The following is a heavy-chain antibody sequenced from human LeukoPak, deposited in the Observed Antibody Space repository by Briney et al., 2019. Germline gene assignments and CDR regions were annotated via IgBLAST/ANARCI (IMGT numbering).Heavy chain of an antibody. CDR2: IYTRGRT. J-gene: IGHJ6*02. V-gene: IGHV4-61*02. Sequence: SQPLSLTCTVFDGAIRTGSYYGSWIRQPAGKGLEWIGRIYTRGRTNYNPSITTRVTISVDTSKNQFSLKLSSVTAADTAGYYCARDADTAMATSIYGMDVWGQGTTVTVSS. CDR3: ARDADTAMATSIYGMDV. CDR1: DGAIRTGSYY. D-gene: IGHD5-18*01.